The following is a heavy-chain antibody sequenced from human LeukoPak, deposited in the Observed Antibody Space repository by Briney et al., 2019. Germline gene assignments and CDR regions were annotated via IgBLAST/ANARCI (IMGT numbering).Heavy chain of an antibody. V-gene: IGHV3-23*01. J-gene: IGHJ4*02. D-gene: IGHD3-3*01. CDR2: ISGSGGST. CDR1: GFTLSSYA. CDR3: AKDLRRRFLGYFDY. Sequence: PGGSLRLSCAAPGFTLSSYAMSWVRQAPGKGLEWVSAISGSGGSTYYADSVKGRFTISRDNSKNTLYLQLSSLRAEDTAVYFCAKDLRRRFLGYFDYWGQGTLVTVSS.